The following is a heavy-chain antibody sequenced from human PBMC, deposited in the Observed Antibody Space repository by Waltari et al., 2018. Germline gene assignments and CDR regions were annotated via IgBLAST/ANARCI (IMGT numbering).Heavy chain of an antibody. V-gene: IGHV4-34*01. D-gene: IGHD3-10*01. J-gene: IGHJ5*02. CDR3: ARGPFARRNNWFDP. CDR2: INHSGST. Sequence: QVQLQQWGAGLLKPSETLSLTCAVYGVSFSGYYWSWIRQPPGKGLEWIGEINHSGSTNYNPSLKSRVTISVDTSKNQFSLKLSSVTAADTAVYYCARGPFARRNNWFDPWGQGTLVTVSS. CDR1: GVSFSGYY.